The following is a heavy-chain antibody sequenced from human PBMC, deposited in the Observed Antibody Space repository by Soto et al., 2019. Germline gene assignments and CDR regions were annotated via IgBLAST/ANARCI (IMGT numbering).Heavy chain of an antibody. CDR3: AKSLRTTAATGYWFDP. J-gene: IGHJ5*02. CDR1: GFTFSSYS. V-gene: IGHV3-23*01. Sequence: GGSLRLSCAASGFTFSSYSMNWVRQAPGKGLERVSAISGSGGTTYYADSVKGRFTISRDNSNNTLYLQMNSLRAEDTVIYFCAKSLRTTAATGYWFDPWGQGSQVTVSS. CDR2: ISGSGGTT. D-gene: IGHD4-17*01.